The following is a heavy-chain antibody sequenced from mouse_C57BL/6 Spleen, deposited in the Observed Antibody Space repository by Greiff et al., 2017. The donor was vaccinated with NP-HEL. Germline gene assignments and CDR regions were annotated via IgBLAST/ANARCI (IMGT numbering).Heavy chain of an antibody. J-gene: IGHJ1*03. Sequence: QVQLQQPGAELVRPGSSVKLSCKASGYTFTSYWMHWVKQRPIQGLEWIGNIDPSDSETHYNQKFKDKATLTVDKSCSTAYMQLSSLTSEDSAVYYCARYDYDRGYFDVWGTGTTVTVSS. D-gene: IGHD2-4*01. CDR2: IDPSDSET. CDR3: ARYDYDRGYFDV. CDR1: GYTFTSYW. V-gene: IGHV1-52*01.